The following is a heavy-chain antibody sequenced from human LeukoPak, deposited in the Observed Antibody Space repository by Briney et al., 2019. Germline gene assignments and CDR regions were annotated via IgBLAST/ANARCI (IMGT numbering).Heavy chain of an antibody. Sequence: SETLSLTCTVSGGSISSGDDYWSWIRQPPGKGLEWIGYLYYSGSTYYNPSLKSRVIISVDTSKNQVSLKLSSVTAADTAVYYCARDGGGYCSSTSCMGGFDYWGQGTLVTVSS. CDR1: GGSISSGDDY. J-gene: IGHJ4*02. D-gene: IGHD2-2*01. CDR3: ARDGGGYCSSTSCMGGFDY. V-gene: IGHV4-30-4*08. CDR2: LYYSGST.